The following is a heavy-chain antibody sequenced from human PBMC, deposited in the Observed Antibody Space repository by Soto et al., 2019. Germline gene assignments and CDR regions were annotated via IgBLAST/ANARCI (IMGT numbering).Heavy chain of an antibody. CDR2: INHSGST. CDR3: ARLDIVVVPAAMRYYYYGMDV. V-gene: IGHV4-34*01. J-gene: IGHJ6*02. Sequence: QVQLQQWGAGLLKPSETLSLTCAVYGGSFSGYYWSWIHQPPGKGLEWIGEINHSGSTNYNPSLKSRVTISVDTSKNQFSLKLSSVTAADTAVYYCARLDIVVVPAAMRYYYYGMDVWGQGTTVTVSS. CDR1: GGSFSGYY. D-gene: IGHD2-2*01.